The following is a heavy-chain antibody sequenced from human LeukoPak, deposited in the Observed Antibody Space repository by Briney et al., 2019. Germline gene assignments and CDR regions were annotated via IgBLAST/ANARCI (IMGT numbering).Heavy chain of an antibody. Sequence: PGGSLRLSCAASGFIFSDHYMSWVRLAPRKGLEWVSYISSGGSITHYADSVKGRFTISRDNAKNSVYMQMNSLRAEDTAVYYCAKDISTRVGTAHFDYWGQGTLVTVSS. V-gene: IGHV3-11*04. CDR1: GFIFSDHY. CDR3: AKDISTRVGTAHFDY. J-gene: IGHJ4*02. D-gene: IGHD1-1*01. CDR2: ISSGGSIT.